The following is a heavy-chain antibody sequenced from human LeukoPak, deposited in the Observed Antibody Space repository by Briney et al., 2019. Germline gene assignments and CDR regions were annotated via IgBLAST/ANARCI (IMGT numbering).Heavy chain of an antibody. CDR1: GYSISSGYY. CDR3: ARARIAARRYYFDY. Sequence: PSETLSLTCAVSGYSISSGYYWSWIRQPPGKGLEWIGYIYYSGSTNYNPSLKSRVTISVDTSKNQFSLKLSSVTAADTAVYYCARARIAARRYYFDYWGQGTLVTVSS. V-gene: IGHV4-38-2*01. J-gene: IGHJ4*02. CDR2: IYYSGST. D-gene: IGHD6-6*01.